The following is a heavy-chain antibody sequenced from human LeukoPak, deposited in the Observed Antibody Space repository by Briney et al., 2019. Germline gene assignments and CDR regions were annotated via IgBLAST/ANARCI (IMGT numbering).Heavy chain of an antibody. CDR2: ISGSGGST. J-gene: IGHJ4*02. CDR3: AKDSNRDYYDSSGYDY. Sequence: GGSLRLSCAASGFTFSSYAMSWVRQAPGKGLEWVSGISGSGGSTYYPDSVKGRFTISRDNSENTLYLQMNSLRAEDTGVYYCAKDSNRDYYDSSGYDYWGQGTLVTVSS. D-gene: IGHD3-22*01. V-gene: IGHV3-23*01. CDR1: GFTFSSYA.